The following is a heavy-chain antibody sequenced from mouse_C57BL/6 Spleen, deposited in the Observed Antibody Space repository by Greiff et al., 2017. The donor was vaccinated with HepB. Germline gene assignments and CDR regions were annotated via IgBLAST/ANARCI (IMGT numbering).Heavy chain of an antibody. CDR2: IRLKSDNYAT. V-gene: IGHV6-3*01. CDR1: GFTFSNYW. Sequence: EVKLVESGGGLVQPGGSMKLSCVASGFTFSNYWMNWVRQSPDKGLEWVAQIRLKSDNYATHYAESVKGRFTISRDDSKSSVYVQMNNLRAEDTGIYYCTGGGYWGQGTSVTVSS. CDR3: TGGGY. J-gene: IGHJ4*01.